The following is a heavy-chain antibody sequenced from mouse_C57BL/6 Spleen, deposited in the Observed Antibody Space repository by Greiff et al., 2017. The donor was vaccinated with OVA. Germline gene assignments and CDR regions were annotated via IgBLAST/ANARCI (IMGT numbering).Heavy chain of an antibody. CDR3: ARGGYSNFYFDY. Sequence: VQGVESGAELVKPGASVKISCKASGYAFSSYWMNWVKQRPGKGLEWIGQIYPGDGDTNYNGKFKGKATLTADKSSSTAYMQLSSLTSEDSAVYFCARGGYSNFYFDYGGQGTTLTVSS. V-gene: IGHV1-80*01. D-gene: IGHD2-5*01. CDR2: IYPGDGDT. J-gene: IGHJ2*01. CDR1: GYAFSSYW.